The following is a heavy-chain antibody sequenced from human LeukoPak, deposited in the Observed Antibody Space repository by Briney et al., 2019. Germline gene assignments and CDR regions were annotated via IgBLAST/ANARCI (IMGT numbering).Heavy chain of an antibody. CDR2: ISSDRRNI. Sequence: PGGSLRLSCAASGFTFNNFGMKWVRQAPGKGLEWLSYISSDRRNIHYADSVKGRFTISRDNVENSLYLQMNSLTAADTAVYYCARDLNWACDYWGQGTLVTVSS. CDR3: ARDLNWACDY. V-gene: IGHV3-48*01. J-gene: IGHJ4*02. CDR1: GFTFNNFG. D-gene: IGHD7-27*01.